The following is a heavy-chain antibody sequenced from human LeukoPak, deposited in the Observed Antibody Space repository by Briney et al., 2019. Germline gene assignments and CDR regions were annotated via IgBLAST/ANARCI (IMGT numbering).Heavy chain of an antibody. Sequence: SETLSLTCTVSGGSISSSRYYWGWIRQPPGKGLEWIGSIYYSGSTYYNPSLKSRVTISVDTSKNQFSLRLSSVTAADTAVYYCALGVAEDVLDIWGQGTMVTVSS. CDR1: GGSISSSRYY. CDR2: IYYSGST. J-gene: IGHJ3*02. CDR3: ALGVAEDVLDI. V-gene: IGHV4-39*01.